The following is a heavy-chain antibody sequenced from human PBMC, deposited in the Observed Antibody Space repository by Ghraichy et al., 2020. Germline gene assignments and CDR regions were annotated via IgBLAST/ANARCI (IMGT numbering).Heavy chain of an antibody. CDR1: GGSISSYY. Sequence: SETLSLTCTVSGGSISSYYWSWIRQPPGKGLEWIGYIYYSGSTNYNPSLKSRVTISVDTSKNQFSLKLSSVTAADTAVYYCASTYSSSSLSFDYWGQGTLVTVSS. CDR2: IYYSGST. J-gene: IGHJ4*02. D-gene: IGHD6-6*01. V-gene: IGHV4-59*01. CDR3: ASTYSSSSLSFDY.